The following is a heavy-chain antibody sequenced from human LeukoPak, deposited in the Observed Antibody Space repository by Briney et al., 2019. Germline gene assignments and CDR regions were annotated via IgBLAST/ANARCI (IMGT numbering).Heavy chain of an antibody. CDR1: GYTFIHYY. J-gene: IGHJ4*02. V-gene: IGHV1-46*01. CDR3: ARDSFGVRGFDH. CDR2: VDPSGDIA. Sequence: ASVKVSCKTSGYTFIHYYMHWVRQASGEGFEWMGIVDPSGDIATYAQKFQSRVTLTTDTSTSTFYMELSSLRSEDTAIYYCARDSFGVRGFDHWGQGTPVTVSS. D-gene: IGHD3-10*01.